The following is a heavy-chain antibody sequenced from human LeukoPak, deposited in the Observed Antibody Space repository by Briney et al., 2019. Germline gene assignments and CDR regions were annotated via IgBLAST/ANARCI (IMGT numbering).Heavy chain of an antibody. CDR3: PPVGRTTYYYYMDV. CDR2: IGIGTTDT. Sequence: GGSLRLSCAASGFTFRNYAMSWVRQAPGKGLEWVSTIGIGTTDTYYADSVRGRFTISRDNSKNTLYLQMNNLRDEDTAVYYCPPVGRTTYYYYMDVWGKGTTVTVSS. D-gene: IGHD1-1*01. V-gene: IGHV3-23*01. CDR1: GFTFRNYA. J-gene: IGHJ6*03.